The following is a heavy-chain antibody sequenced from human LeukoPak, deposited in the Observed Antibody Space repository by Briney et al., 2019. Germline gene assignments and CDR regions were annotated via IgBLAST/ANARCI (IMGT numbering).Heavy chain of an antibody. CDR3: ARASLVRGVIYTIDY. CDR2: IRVYNGNT. CDR1: GYTFTSYG. Sequence: GASVKVSCKASGYTFTSYGINWVRQAPGQGLEWMGWIRVYNGNTNYAQKLQGRVTMTTDTSTSTAYMELRSLRSDDTAVYYCARASLVRGVIYTIDYWGQGTLVTVSS. D-gene: IGHD3-10*01. V-gene: IGHV1-18*01. J-gene: IGHJ4*02.